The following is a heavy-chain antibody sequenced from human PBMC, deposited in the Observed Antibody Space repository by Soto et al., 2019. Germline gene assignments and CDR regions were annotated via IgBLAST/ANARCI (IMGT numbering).Heavy chain of an antibody. J-gene: IGHJ4*02. CDR3: ARVALAVVPAAMYYFDS. CDR1: GYIFNYYG. D-gene: IGHD2-2*01. V-gene: IGHV1-18*04. Sequence: QVHLLQSGAEVQKPGASVKVSCKASGYIFNYYGISWVRQSPGQGLEWMGWINVYNGDIKFAEKFQDRVTMTTDTSTTTAYKELRSVRSDDTAVYYCARVALAVVPAAMYYFDSWGQGHLVTVSS. CDR2: INVYNGDI.